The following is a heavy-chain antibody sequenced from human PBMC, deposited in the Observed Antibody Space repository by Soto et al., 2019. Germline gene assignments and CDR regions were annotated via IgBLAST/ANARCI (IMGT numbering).Heavy chain of an antibody. CDR2: ISYDGSNK. V-gene: IGHV3-30*18. CDR1: GFTFSSYG. J-gene: IGHJ6*02. Sequence: PGGSLRLSCAASGFTFSSYGMHWVRQAPGKGLEWVAVISYDGSNKYYADSVKGRFTISRDNSKNTLYLQMNSLRAEDTAVYYCAKSGYGMAVWGQGTTVTVSS. D-gene: IGHD3-10*01. CDR3: AKSGYGMAV.